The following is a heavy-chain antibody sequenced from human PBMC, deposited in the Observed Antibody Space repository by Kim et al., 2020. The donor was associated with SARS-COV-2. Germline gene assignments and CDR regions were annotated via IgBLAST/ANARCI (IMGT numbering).Heavy chain of an antibody. CDR1: GGSITSYY. CDR3: ARVIDYSSSYYHYYGMDV. CDR2: IYTSGST. Sequence: SETLSLTCTVSGGSITSYYWSWIRQPAGKGLEWIGRIYTSGSTNYNPSLKSRVTMSVDTAKNQFSLKLSSVTAADTAVYYCARVIDYSSSYYHYYGMDVWGQGTTVTVSS. J-gene: IGHJ6*02. D-gene: IGHD6-6*01. V-gene: IGHV4-4*07.